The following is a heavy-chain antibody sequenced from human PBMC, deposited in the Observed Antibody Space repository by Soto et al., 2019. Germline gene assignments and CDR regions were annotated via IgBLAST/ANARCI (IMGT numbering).Heavy chain of an antibody. D-gene: IGHD2-21*02. CDR2: ISYDVSNK. J-gene: IGHJ3*02. Sequence: LRLSWAASGFTFSSYAMHWVRQAPCKGVEWVAVISYDVSNKYYADSAKGRFTISRDNSKNTLYLQMNSLRAEDTAVYYCARSVVVTAIHAFDIWGQGTMVTVSS. CDR1: GFTFSSYA. CDR3: ARSVVVTAIHAFDI. V-gene: IGHV3-30-3*01.